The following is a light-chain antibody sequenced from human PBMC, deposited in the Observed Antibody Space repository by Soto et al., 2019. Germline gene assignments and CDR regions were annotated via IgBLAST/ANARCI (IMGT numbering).Light chain of an antibody. CDR2: DAS. V-gene: IGKV1-5*01. CDR1: QSISSW. CDR3: QQYNSYSLVT. Sequence: DIQMTQSPSTLSASVGDRVTITCRASQSISSWLAWYQQKPGKAPKLLIYDASSLESGVPSRFSGSGSGTEFTLTISSLQPDDFATSYCQQYNSYSLVTFGQGTKLEIK. J-gene: IGKJ2*01.